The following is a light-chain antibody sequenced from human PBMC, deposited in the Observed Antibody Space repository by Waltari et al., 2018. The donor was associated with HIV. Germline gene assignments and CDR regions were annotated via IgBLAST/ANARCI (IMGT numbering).Light chain of an antibody. V-gene: IGLV3-25*03. J-gene: IGLJ2*01. CDR2: KDS. Sequence: DLTQPPSVSVPPGQTATITCTGDALTKQYGYWYQKKAGQAPVLLIKKDSERLSGIPELFSGSSSGTSLTLTINGVRAEDEAEYYCQSADSSGVDFVVFGGGTKLTVL. CDR1: ALTKQY. CDR3: QSADSSGVDFVV.